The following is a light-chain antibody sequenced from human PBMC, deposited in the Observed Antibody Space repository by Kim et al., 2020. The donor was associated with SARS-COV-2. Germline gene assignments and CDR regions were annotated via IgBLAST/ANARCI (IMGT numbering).Light chain of an antibody. J-gene: IGLJ3*02. V-gene: IGLV1-47*01. CDR2: GNN. Sequence: CGASSSIVGKSYEYWQQQRPGKSPKLISYGNNRRPAGVPDRFSGSKSGTAASLTIGGLQSEDEADYYCATCGGSMNGVFGGGTQLTVL. CDR3: ATCGGSMNGV. CDR1: SSIVGKSY.